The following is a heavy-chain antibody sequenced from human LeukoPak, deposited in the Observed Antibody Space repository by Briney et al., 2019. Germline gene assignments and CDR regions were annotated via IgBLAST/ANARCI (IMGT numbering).Heavy chain of an antibody. J-gene: IGHJ3*02. V-gene: IGHV4-61*01. Sequence: SETLSLTCTVSGGSVSSGSYYWSWIRQPPGKGLEWIGYIYYSGSTNHNPSLKSRVTISVDTSKNQFSLKLSSVTAADTAVYYCAREFLVGAPPAGRRAFDIWGQGTIVTVSS. D-gene: IGHD1-26*01. CDR3: AREFLVGAPPAGRRAFDI. CDR1: GGSVSSGSYY. CDR2: IYYSGST.